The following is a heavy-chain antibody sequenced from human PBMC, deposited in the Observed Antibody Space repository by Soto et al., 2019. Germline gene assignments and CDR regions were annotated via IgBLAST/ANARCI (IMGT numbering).Heavy chain of an antibody. D-gene: IGHD6-19*01. CDR3: ARRRHDQAVATLYYYYYMDV. V-gene: IGHV4-59*08. CDR2: IYYSGST. J-gene: IGHJ6*03. CDR1: GGSISSYY. Sequence: SETLSLTCTVSGGSISSYYWSWIRQPPGKGLEWIGYIYYSGSTNYNPSLKSRVTISVDTSKNQFPLKLSSVTAADTAVYYCARRRHDQAVATLYYYYYMDVWGKGTTVTV.